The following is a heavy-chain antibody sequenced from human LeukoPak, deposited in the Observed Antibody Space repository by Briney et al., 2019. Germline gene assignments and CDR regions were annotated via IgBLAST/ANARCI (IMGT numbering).Heavy chain of an antibody. D-gene: IGHD4-17*01. CDR2: IYSGGST. Sequence: GGSLRLSCAASGFTVSSNYMSWVRQAPGKGLEWVSVIYSGGSTYYADSVKGRFTISRDNSKNKLYLQMNSLRAEDTAVYYCARGLGGAPTTVLSWCQGTLVTVSS. CDR1: GFTVSSNY. CDR3: ARGLGGAPTTVLS. V-gene: IGHV3-53*01. J-gene: IGHJ5*02.